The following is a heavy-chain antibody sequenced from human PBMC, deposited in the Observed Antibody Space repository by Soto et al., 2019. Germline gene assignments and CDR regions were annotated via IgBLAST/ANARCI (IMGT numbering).Heavy chain of an antibody. D-gene: IGHD3-9*01. CDR2: ISYDGSNK. Sequence: PGGSLRLSCAASGFTFSSYGTHWVRQAPGKGLEWVAVISYDGSNKYYADSVKGRFTISRNNSKNTLYLQMNSLRAEDTAVYYCAKDQPGYYFDYWGQGTLVTVSS. CDR3: AKDQPGYYFDY. V-gene: IGHV3-30*18. J-gene: IGHJ4*02. CDR1: GFTFSSYG.